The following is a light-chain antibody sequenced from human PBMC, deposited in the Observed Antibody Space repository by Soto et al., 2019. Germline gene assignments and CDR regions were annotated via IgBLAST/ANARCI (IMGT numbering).Light chain of an antibody. CDR3: SSYTSRNTLV. J-gene: IGLJ3*02. CDR2: EVS. Sequence: QSALTQPASVSGSPGQSITISCTGTSSDVGSYNLVSWYQQHPGKAPKLMIYEVSNRPSGVSDRFSGSKSGNTASLTISGLQDEDESDYYCSSYTSRNTLVFGGGTKVTVL. V-gene: IGLV2-14*02. CDR1: SSDVGSYNL.